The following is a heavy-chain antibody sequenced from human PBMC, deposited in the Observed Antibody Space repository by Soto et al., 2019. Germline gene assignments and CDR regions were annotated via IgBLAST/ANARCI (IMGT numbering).Heavy chain of an antibody. D-gene: IGHD2-15*01. CDR1: GFTFSSYG. Sequence: PGGSLRLSCAASGFTFSSYGMHWVRQAPGKGLEWVAVIWYDGSNKYYADSVKGRFTISRDNSKNTLYLQMNSLRAEDTAVYYCARDQLRLEVVAAPSHGMDVWGQGTTVTVSS. V-gene: IGHV3-33*01. CDR2: IWYDGSNK. CDR3: ARDQLRLEVVAAPSHGMDV. J-gene: IGHJ6*02.